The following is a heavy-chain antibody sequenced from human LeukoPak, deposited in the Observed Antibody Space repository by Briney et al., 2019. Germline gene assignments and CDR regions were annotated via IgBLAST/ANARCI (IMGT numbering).Heavy chain of an antibody. Sequence: GGFLRLSCAASGFTFSDYYMSWIRQAPGKGLEWVSYISSSGSTIYYADSVKGRFTISRDNAKNSLYLQMNSLRAEDTAVYYCARADRRDGYNFDYWGQGTLVTVSS. CDR2: ISSSGSTI. D-gene: IGHD5-24*01. CDR1: GFTFSDYY. V-gene: IGHV3-11*01. CDR3: ARADRRDGYNFDY. J-gene: IGHJ4*02.